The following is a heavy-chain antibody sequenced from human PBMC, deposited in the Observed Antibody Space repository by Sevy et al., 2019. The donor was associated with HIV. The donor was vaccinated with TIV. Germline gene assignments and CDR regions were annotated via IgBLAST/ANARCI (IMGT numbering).Heavy chain of an antibody. CDR1: GFTFSNAW. V-gene: IGHV3-15*01. CDR3: STAIAVAGYYYYYGMDV. J-gene: IGHJ6*02. Sequence: RGSLRLSCAASGFTFSNAWMSWVRQAPGKGLEWVGRIKSKTDGGTTDYAAPVKGRFTISRDDSKNTLYLQMNSLKTEDTAVYYCSTAIAVAGYYYYYGMDVWGQGTTVTVSS. CDR2: IKSKTDGGTT. D-gene: IGHD6-19*01.